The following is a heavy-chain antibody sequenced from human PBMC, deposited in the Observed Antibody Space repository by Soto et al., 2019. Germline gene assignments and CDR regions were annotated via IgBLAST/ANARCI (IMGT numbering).Heavy chain of an antibody. CDR3: TRVLLGGYYGSDFDF. D-gene: IGHD1-26*01. J-gene: IGHJ4*02. Sequence: GGSLGLSCTCSGFRFSSYGMNWVRHAPGKGLEWVPSISSGSSFIYYADSVKGRFTISRDNAKNSLYLQMNSLRADDTAIYYCTRVLLGGYYGSDFDFWGQGTQVTVSS. CDR1: GFRFSSYG. CDR2: ISSGSSFI. V-gene: IGHV3-21*01.